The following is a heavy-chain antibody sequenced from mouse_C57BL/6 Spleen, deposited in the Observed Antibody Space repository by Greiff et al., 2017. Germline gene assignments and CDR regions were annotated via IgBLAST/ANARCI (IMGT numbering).Heavy chain of an antibody. D-gene: IGHD2-14*01. CDR3: ANTYYRGFFDN. Sequence: EVKLMESGGGLVKPGGSLKLSCAASGFTFSDYGMHWVRQAPEKGLEWVAYISSGSSTIYYADTVKGRFTISRDNAKNTLFLQMTSLRSEDTPIYYCANTYYRGFFDNWGQGSTLTVTS. J-gene: IGHJ2*01. CDR2: ISSGSSTI. CDR1: GFTFSDYG. V-gene: IGHV5-17*01.